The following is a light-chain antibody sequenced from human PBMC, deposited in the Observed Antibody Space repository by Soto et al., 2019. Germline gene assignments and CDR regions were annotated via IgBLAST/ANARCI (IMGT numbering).Light chain of an antibody. V-gene: IGKV3-20*01. Sequence: VVLTQSPGTLSLSPGERATLSCRASQNLGSDFIAWYQQTPGQAPRLLTFGASSRAPGIPDWFRGNGSGTDFTLTITSLETEDFAVYYCQQYRVSPWTFGLGTRVEIK. CDR1: QNLGSDF. J-gene: IGKJ1*01. CDR2: GAS. CDR3: QQYRVSPWT.